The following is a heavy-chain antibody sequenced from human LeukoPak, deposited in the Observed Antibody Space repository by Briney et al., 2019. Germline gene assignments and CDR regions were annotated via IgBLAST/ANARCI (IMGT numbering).Heavy chain of an antibody. Sequence: ASVKVSCKASGYTFTSYDINWVRQATGQGLEGMGWMNPNSGNTGYAQKFQGRVTMTRNTSISTAYMELSSLRSEDTAVYYCATVGYCSSTSCFHYYYYYGMDVWGQGTTVTVSS. CDR1: GYTFTSYD. CDR2: MNPNSGNT. J-gene: IGHJ6*02. D-gene: IGHD2-2*01. V-gene: IGHV1-8*01. CDR3: ATVGYCSSTSCFHYYYYYGMDV.